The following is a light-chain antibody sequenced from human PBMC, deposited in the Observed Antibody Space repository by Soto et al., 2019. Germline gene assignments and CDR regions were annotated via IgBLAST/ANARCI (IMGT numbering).Light chain of an antibody. V-gene: IGKV3-20*01. J-gene: IGKJ1*01. CDR1: PSGYNGY. Sequence: EIVLTQSPDSLSLSSGERATLSCMASPSGYNGYLAWYQQRPGQPPRLLIYGMFTSADDIPARFTGSGSGTDFTLTITTLEPEDSAGYYCQHYGHPQWTFGEGTQVEI. CDR2: GMF. CDR3: QHYGHPQWT.